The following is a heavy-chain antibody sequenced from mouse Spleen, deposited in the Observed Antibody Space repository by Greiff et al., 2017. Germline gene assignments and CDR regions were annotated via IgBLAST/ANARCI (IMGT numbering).Heavy chain of an antibody. CDR3: TRRTTVVATGFDY. J-gene: IGHJ2*01. CDR2: IYPGNSDT. Sequence: VQLQQSGTVLARPGASVKMSCKTSGYTFTSYWMHWVKQRPGQGLEWIGAIYPGNSDTSYNQKFKGKAKLTAVTSASTAYMELSSLTNEDSAVYYCTRRTTVVATGFDYWGQGTTPTVSS. CDR1: GYTFTSYW. V-gene: IGHV1-5*01. D-gene: IGHD1-1*01.